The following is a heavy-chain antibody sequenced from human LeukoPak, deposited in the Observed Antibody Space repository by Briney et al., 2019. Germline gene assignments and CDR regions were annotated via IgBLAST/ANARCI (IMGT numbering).Heavy chain of an antibody. CDR1: GFSFSAYW. CDR3: ARFGYVAAVDV. Sequence: GGSLRLSCAASGFSFSAYWMTWVRQAPGTGLGWVANINPAGSETYYADPVKGRFSISRDNAKNLVYLQMNSLRAEDTAVYHCARFGYVAAVDVWGQGTPVTVSS. V-gene: IGHV3-7*01. CDR2: INPAGSET. D-gene: IGHD2-15*01. J-gene: IGHJ4*02.